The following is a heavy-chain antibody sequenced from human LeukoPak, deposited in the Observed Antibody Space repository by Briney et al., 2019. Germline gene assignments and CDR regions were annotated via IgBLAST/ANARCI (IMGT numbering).Heavy chain of an antibody. J-gene: IGHJ4*02. D-gene: IGHD1-26*01. Sequence: GGSLRLSCAASGFTFRNFAMSWVGQAPGKGLEWVSGISGSGGSTSHAESVKGRFTISRDNSRNTLYLQMNSLRAEDTAVYYCAKDGYSEAYWGQGTLVTVSS. CDR1: GFTFRNFA. CDR2: ISGSGGST. CDR3: AKDGYSEAY. V-gene: IGHV3-23*01.